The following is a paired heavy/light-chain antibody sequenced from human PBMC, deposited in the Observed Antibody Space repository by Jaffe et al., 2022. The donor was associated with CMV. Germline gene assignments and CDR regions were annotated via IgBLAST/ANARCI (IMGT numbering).Light chain of an antibody. J-gene: IGKJ1*01. Sequence: DIVLTQSPDSLAVSLGEKATINCKSSQNLLYASINQNFLTWYQQKPGQPPKLLIYWASTRESGVPDRFSGSGSGTDFTLTISSLQAEDVAIYYCQQYYLSPWTFGQGTKVEIK. CDR2: WAS. CDR3: QQYYLSPWT. V-gene: IGKV4-1*01. CDR1: QNLLYASINQNF.
Heavy chain of an antibody. Sequence: EEQLVQSGAEVKKPGESLKISCKGSEYTFNNYWIGWVRQMPGKGLEWMGNIYPGDSDTRYSLSFEGQVTMSADKSISTAYLQWSSLKASDTGIYYCARRGYSAYEGAWFDSWGQGTLVTVSS. D-gene: IGHD5-12*01. V-gene: IGHV5-51*01. CDR1: EYTFNNYW. CDR3: ARRGYSAYEGAWFDS. J-gene: IGHJ5*01. CDR2: IYPGDSDT.